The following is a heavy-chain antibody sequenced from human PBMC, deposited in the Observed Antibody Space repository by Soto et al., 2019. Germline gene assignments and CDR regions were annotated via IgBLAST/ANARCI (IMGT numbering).Heavy chain of an antibody. CDR3: ARDAHPVLNCGGDCFPYYFDY. D-gene: IGHD2-21*02. CDR2: IWYDGSNK. CDR1: GFTFSSYG. J-gene: IGHJ4*02. V-gene: IGHV3-33*01. Sequence: PGGSLRLSCAASGFTFSSYGMHWVRQAPGKGLEWVAVIWYDGSNKYYADSVKGRFTISRDNSKNTLYLQMNSLRAEDTAVYYCARDAHPVLNCGGDCFPYYFDYWGQGTLVTVSS.